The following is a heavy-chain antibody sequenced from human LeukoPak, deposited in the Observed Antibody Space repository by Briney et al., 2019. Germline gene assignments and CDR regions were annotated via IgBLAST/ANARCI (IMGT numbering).Heavy chain of an antibody. D-gene: IGHD6-6*01. CDR3: ASPALYSSSSTFDY. CDR2: IYYSGST. CDR1: GGSISSYY. Sequence: SETLSLTCTVSGGSISSYYWSWIRQPPGKGLEWIGYIYYSGSTNYNPSLKSRVTISVDTSKNQFSLKLSSVTAADTAVYYCASPALYSSSSTFDYWGQGTLVTVSS. J-gene: IGHJ4*02. V-gene: IGHV4-59*01.